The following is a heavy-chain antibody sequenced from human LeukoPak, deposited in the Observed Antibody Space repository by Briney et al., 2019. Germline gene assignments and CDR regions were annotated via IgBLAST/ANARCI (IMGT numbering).Heavy chain of an antibody. CDR2: INQGGSER. J-gene: IGHJ4*02. D-gene: IGHD5-24*01. CDR1: VFTFGIYW. V-gene: IGHV3-7*01. CDR3: ARVMAARSFYFDH. Sequence: PGGSLRLSCAASVFTFGIYWMSWVRQAPGKGLEWVANINQGGSERYLVDSVKGRFTISRDNAKKSLYLQMNGLRAGDTAVYYCARVMAARSFYFDHWGQGTLVTVSS.